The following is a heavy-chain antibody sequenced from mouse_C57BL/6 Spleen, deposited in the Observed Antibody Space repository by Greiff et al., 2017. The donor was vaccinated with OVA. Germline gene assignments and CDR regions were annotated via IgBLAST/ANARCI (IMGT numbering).Heavy chain of an antibody. CDR2: IYTGDGDT. Sequence: QVKLVQSGAELVKPGASVKISCKASGFAFSSYWMNWVKQRPGKGLEWIGQIYTGDGDTNYNGKMKGKGTLTADNTSSTAYMQLSIRTSEDSAVYCCARWGDGPLYSMDYWGQGTSVTVSS. J-gene: IGHJ4*01. CDR1: GFAFSSYW. D-gene: IGHD2-3*01. CDR3: ARWGDGPLYSMDY. V-gene: IGHV1-80*01.